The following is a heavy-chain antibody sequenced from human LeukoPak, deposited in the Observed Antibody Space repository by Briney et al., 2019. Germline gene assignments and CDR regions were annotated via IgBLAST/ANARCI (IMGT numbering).Heavy chain of an antibody. J-gene: IGHJ4*02. Sequence: SETLSLTCTVSGGSISSYYWSWIRQPPGKGLEWIGYIYYSGSTNYNPSLKSRVTISVDTSKNQFFLKLSSVTAADTAVYYCARTAVTTIGYFDYWGQGTLVTVSS. V-gene: IGHV4-59*01. CDR3: ARTAVTTIGYFDY. CDR2: IYYSGST. CDR1: GGSISSYY. D-gene: IGHD4-17*01.